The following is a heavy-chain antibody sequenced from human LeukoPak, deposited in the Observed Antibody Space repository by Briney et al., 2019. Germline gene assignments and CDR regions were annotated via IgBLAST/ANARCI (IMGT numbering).Heavy chain of an antibody. CDR1: GFTFSSYW. J-gene: IGHJ5*01. Sequence: GGSLRLSCAASGFTFSSYWMSWVRQAPGKGLEWVSYISSSGDIIYYAASVKGRFTISRDNAKNSLYLQMNSLRAEDTAVYYCARGWFDFWGQGTLVTVSS. CDR3: ARGWFDF. CDR2: ISSSGDII. V-gene: IGHV3-48*04.